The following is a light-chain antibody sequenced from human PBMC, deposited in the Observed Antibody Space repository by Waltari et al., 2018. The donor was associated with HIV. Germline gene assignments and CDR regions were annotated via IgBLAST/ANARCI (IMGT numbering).Light chain of an antibody. CDR3: QQYYSTPRT. Sequence: DIVMTPSPDSLAMSLGERATINCKSSQSVLYSSNNKNYLAWYQQKPRQPPKLLIYWASTRESGVPDRFSGSGSGTDFTLTISSLQAEDVAVYYCQQYYSTPRTFGQGTKLEIK. V-gene: IGKV4-1*01. J-gene: IGKJ2*01. CDR2: WAS. CDR1: QSVLYSSNNKNY.